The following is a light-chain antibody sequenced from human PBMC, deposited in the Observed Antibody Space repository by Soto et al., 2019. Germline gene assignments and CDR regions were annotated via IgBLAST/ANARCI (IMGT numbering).Light chain of an antibody. Sequence: QSVLTQPASVSGSPGQSITISCTGTSSDVGSYNLVSWYQQHPGKAPKLMIYEGSKRPSGVSNRFSGSKSGNTASLTISGLQAEDVADYYCCSYAGSSTPYVFGTGTKVTVL. CDR3: CSYAGSSTPYV. CDR1: SSDVGSYNL. V-gene: IGLV2-23*01. CDR2: EGS. J-gene: IGLJ1*01.